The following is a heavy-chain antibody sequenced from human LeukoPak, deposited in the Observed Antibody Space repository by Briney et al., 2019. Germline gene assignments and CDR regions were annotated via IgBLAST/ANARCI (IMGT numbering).Heavy chain of an antibody. V-gene: IGHV3-48*01. CDR1: GFTFSSYS. CDR3: ARATSEVGGYYPEYFRH. J-gene: IGHJ1*01. Sequence: GGSLRLSCPASGFTFSSYSMNWVRQAPGEGLEWVSYISSSSSTIYYAVSVKGRFTISRDNAKNSQYLQMNSQRGEDTAVYFCARATSEVGGYYPEYFRHWGQGTLVTVSP. CDR2: ISSSSSTI. D-gene: IGHD3-22*01.